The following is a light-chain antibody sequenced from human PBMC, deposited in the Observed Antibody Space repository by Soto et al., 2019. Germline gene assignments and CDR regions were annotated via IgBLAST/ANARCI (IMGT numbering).Light chain of an antibody. CDR2: GAS. J-gene: IGKJ1*01. V-gene: IGKV3-20*01. Sequence: ILLTPSPGTLSLSPGATSMPPCNAGQNGRGGYLAWYQQKPGQAPRLLIYGASSRVTGIPDRFSGSGSGTEFTLTINSLQSEDFVVYFCQQYKNGSTFGQGTKVDIK. CDR3: QQYKNGST. CDR1: QNGRGGY.